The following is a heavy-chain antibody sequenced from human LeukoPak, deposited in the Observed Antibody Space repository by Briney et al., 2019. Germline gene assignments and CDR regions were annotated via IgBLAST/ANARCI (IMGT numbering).Heavy chain of an antibody. CDR2: ISYDGTNK. CDR3: ARAPGPNIAAISDYFDY. J-gene: IGHJ4*02. Sequence: GGSLRLSCAASGFTFSNHGIHWVRQAPVKGLEWVAVISYDGTNKYYADSVKGRFTISRDNSKNTLYLQMNSLRAEDTAVYYCARAPGPNIAAISDYFDYWGQGTLVTVSS. CDR1: GFTFSNHG. D-gene: IGHD6-6*01. V-gene: IGHV3-30*03.